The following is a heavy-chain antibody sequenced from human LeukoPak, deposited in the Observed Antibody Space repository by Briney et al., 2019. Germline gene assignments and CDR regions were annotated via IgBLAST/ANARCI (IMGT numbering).Heavy chain of an antibody. V-gene: IGHV3-21*01. CDR3: AREMRRGLSFNY. CDR2: ISSSSSYI. D-gene: IGHD3-16*01. J-gene: IGHJ4*02. Sequence: GSLRLSCAASGFTFSSYSMNWVRQAPGKGLEWVSSISSSSSYIYYADSVKGRFTISRDNAKNSLYLQMNSLRAEDTAVYYCAREMRRGLSFNYWGQGTLVTVSS. CDR1: GFTFSSYS.